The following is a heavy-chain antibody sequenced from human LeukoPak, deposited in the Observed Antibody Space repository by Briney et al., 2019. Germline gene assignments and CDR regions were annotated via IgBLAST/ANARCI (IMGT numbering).Heavy chain of an antibody. D-gene: IGHD1-14*01. J-gene: IGHJ3*02. CDR1: GGSISSYY. V-gene: IGHV4-59*01. Sequence: SETLSLTCTVSGGSISSYYWSWIRQPPGKGLEWIGYIYYSGSTNYNPSLKSRVTISVDTSKNQFSLKLSSVTAADTAVYYCARDTTEAFDIWGQGTMVTVSS. CDR2: IYYSGST. CDR3: ARDTTEAFDI.